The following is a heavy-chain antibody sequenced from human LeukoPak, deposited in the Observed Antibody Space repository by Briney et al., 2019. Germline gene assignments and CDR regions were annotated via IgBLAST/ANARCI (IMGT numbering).Heavy chain of an antibody. CDR2: INPNSGDT. D-gene: IGHD6-13*01. V-gene: IGHV1-2*02. Sequence: GASVKVSCKASGYTFTGYYMHWVRQAPGQGLEWMGWINPNSGDTNYAQKFQGRVTMTRDTSISTAYMELSRLRSDDTAVYYCAGIAAAGKSNDYWGQGTLVTVSS. J-gene: IGHJ4*02. CDR1: GYTFTGYY. CDR3: AGIAAAGKSNDY.